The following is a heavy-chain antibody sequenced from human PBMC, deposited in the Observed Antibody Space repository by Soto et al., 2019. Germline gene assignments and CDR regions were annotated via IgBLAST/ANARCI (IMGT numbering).Heavy chain of an antibody. J-gene: IGHJ4*02. CDR1: GFIFDDYG. V-gene: IGHV3-20*04. CDR2: VNWNGGST. D-gene: IGHD1-26*01. CDR3: VRGASLNFDY. Sequence: EVQLVESGGGVLRPGESLRLSCAASGFIFDDYGMSWARQAPGKGLDWVSGVNWNGGSTGYAVSVKGRFTISRDNAKNFLFLQMNSLRVEVTAFFYCVRGASLNFDYWGQGTLVTVSS.